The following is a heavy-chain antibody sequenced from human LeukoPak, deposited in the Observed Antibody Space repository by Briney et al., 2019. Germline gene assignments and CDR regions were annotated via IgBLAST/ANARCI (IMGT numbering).Heavy chain of an antibody. V-gene: IGHV3-74*01. CDR2: INDDGRAT. J-gene: IGHJ4*02. CDR1: GGSIISSNW. CDR3: AREILAPGKTHDY. Sequence: ETLSLTCAVSGGSIISSNWGSWVRQPPGKGLVWVSRINDDGRATFYAASVKGRFTISRDNAKNTLFRQINSLRAEDTAVYYCAREILAPGKTHDYWGQGTLVTVSS.